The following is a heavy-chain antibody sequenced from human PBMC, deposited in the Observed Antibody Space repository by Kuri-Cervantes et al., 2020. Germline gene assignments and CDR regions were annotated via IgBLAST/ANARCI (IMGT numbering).Heavy chain of an antibody. J-gene: IGHJ4*02. V-gene: IGHV4-34*01. CDR2: INHSGST. CDR3: ARGRGFSRGTPDY. Sequence: ESLKISCAVYGGSFSGYYWSWIRQPPGKGLEWIGEINHSGSTNYNPSLKSRVTISVDTSKNQFSLKLSSVTAADTAVYYCARGRGFSRGTPDYWGQGALVTVSS. D-gene: IGHD6-13*01. CDR1: GGSFSGYY.